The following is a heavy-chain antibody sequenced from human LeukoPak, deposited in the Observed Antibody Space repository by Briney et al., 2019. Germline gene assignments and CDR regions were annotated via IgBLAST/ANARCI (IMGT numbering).Heavy chain of an antibody. Sequence: GGSLRLSCVASEFTFSIYGMHWVRQAPGKGLEWVAVIRYDGSNNYYADSVKGRFTISRDNSTNTLYLQLNSLKAEDTAVYYCSAPVATNYWGQGTLVTVSS. CDR3: SAPVATNY. J-gene: IGHJ4*02. V-gene: IGHV3-30*02. CDR1: EFTFSIYG. CDR2: IRYDGSNN. D-gene: IGHD4-23*01.